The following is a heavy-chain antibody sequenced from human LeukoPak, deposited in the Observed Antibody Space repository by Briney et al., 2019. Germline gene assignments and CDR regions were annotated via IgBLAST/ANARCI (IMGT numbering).Heavy chain of an antibody. D-gene: IGHD6-19*01. J-gene: IGHJ4*02. V-gene: IGHV1-18*01. CDR3: ARVSDDSGWNFDY. Sequence: ASVKVSCKASGYTFTSYGISWVRQAPGQGLEWMGWISAYNGNTNYAQKFQDRVTITRETSATTAYMELSSLTSEDTAVYYCARVSDDSGWNFDYWGQGTLVTVSS. CDR1: GYTFTSYG. CDR2: ISAYNGNT.